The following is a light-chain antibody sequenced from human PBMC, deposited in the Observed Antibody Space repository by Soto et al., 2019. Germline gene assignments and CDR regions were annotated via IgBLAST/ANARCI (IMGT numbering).Light chain of an antibody. J-gene: IGKJ1*01. CDR1: QSVSTY. CDR3: QQRSKWPRT. CDR2: DAS. Sequence: EIVLTQSPATLSLSPGERATLSSRASQSVSTYLVWYQQKPGQAPRLLIYDASNRATGIPARFSGSGSGTDFTLTISSLGPEDFAVYYCQQRSKWPRTFGQGTKVDIK. V-gene: IGKV3-11*01.